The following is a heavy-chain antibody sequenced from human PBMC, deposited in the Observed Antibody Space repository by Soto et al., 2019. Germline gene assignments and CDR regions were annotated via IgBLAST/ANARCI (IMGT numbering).Heavy chain of an antibody. V-gene: IGHV1-69*01. Sequence: QVQLVQSGAEVKKPGSSVKVSCKASGGTFSSYAISWVRQAPGQGLEWMGGIIPIFGTANYAQKFQGRVAITADESTSTAYMELSSLRSEDTAVYYCARNGYYYDSSGYLSWDGMDVWGQGTTVTVSS. CDR1: GGTFSSYA. CDR3: ARNGYYYDSSGYLSWDGMDV. D-gene: IGHD3-22*01. J-gene: IGHJ6*02. CDR2: IIPIFGTA.